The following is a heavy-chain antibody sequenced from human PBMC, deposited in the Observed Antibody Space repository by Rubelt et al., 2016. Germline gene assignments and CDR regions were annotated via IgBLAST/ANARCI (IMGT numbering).Heavy chain of an antibody. D-gene: IGHD3-16*01. CDR2: INSDGSST. V-gene: IGHV3-74*01. CDR1: GFSFSSYW. CDR3: ARAEGLGGFLISN. J-gene: IGHJ4*02. Sequence: GQSGGSLRLSCAASGFSFSSYWMHWVRQAPGKGLVWVSRINSDGSSTSYADSVKGRFTISRDNAKNTLYLQMNSLRDEDTAVYYCARAEGLGGFLISNWGQGTLVTVSS.